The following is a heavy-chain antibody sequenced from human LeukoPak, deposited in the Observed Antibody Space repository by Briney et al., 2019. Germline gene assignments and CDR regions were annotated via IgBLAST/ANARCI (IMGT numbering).Heavy chain of an antibody. J-gene: IGHJ4*02. CDR2: IYYSGST. D-gene: IGHD3-22*01. CDR1: GGSTSSSSYY. V-gene: IGHV4-39*07. Sequence: KSSETLSLTCTVSGGSTSSSSYYWGWIRQPPGKGLEWIGSIYYSGSTYYNPSLKSRVTISVDTSKNQFSLKLSSVTAADTAVYYCARDRYYYDSSGYYRTQLDYWGQGTLVTVSS. CDR3: ARDRYYYDSSGYYRTQLDY.